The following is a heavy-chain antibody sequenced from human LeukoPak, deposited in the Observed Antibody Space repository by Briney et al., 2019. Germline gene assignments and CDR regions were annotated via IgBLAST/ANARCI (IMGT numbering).Heavy chain of an antibody. V-gene: IGHV3-23*01. D-gene: IGHD1-26*01. CDR2: ISGSSDDT. CDR1: GFTFSNYA. Sequence: GGSLRPSCAASGFTFSNYAMSWVRQAPGKGLEWVSAISGSSDDTYYADSVKGRFTISRDNSKSTLYMQMNSLTAEDTAVYYCAKETSGTAIDYWGQGTLVTVSS. J-gene: IGHJ4*02. CDR3: AKETSGTAIDY.